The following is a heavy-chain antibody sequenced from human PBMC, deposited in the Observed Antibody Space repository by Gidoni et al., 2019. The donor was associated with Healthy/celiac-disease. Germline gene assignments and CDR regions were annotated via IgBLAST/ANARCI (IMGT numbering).Heavy chain of an antibody. J-gene: IGHJ6*04. CDR1: GGTFSSYA. CDR2: SIPIFSTA. CDR3: AIDIGYDHYYYGMDV. V-gene: IGHV1-69*06. D-gene: IGHD5-12*01. Sequence: QVQPVQSGAEVKKPVSSVTVSCKASGGTFSSYAISWVRQAPGQGLEWMGGSIPIFSTANYAQKFQGRVTITAEKSTSTAYMELSSLRSEDTAVYYCAIDIGYDHYYYGMDVWGKGTTVTVSS.